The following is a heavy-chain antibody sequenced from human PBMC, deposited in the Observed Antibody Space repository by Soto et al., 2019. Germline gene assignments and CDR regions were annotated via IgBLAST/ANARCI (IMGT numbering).Heavy chain of an antibody. CDR2: IWYDGTDS. Sequence: GGSLRLSCVASGFTFNNYGMNWVRQAPGKGLEWVAVIWYDGTDSKYADSVKGRFTISRDNSKNTLFLQMNSLRAEDTAVYYCARDAGRGSGWSTFDDWGQGTLVTVSS. CDR3: ARDAGRGSGWSTFDD. CDR1: GFTFNNYG. J-gene: IGHJ4*02. V-gene: IGHV3-33*01. D-gene: IGHD6-19*01.